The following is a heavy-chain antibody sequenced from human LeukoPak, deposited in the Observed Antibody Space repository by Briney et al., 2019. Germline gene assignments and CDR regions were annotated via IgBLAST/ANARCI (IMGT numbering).Heavy chain of an antibody. CDR2: ISYDGSNK. V-gene: IGHV3-30*18. Sequence: GGSLKLSCAASGFTFNSFGMHWVRQAPGKGLEWVAVISYDGSNKYFADSVKGRFTISRDNSKNTLYLQMNSLRAEDTAVYYCAKDYDSSGWAAFDIWGQGTMVTVSS. D-gene: IGHD3-22*01. CDR3: AKDYDSSGWAAFDI. J-gene: IGHJ3*02. CDR1: GFTFNSFG.